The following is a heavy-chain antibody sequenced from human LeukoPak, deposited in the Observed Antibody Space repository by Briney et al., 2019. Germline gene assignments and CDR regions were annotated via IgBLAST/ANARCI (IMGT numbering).Heavy chain of an antibody. V-gene: IGHV1-8*01. D-gene: IGHD3-9*01. Sequence: VASVKVSCTASGYTFTSYDINWVRQATGQGLEWMGWMNPNSGNTGYAQKFQGRVTMTRNTSISTAYMELSSLRSEDTAVYYCARACDFDWLWGVSHYNWFDPWGQGTLVTVSS. CDR3: ARACDFDWLWGVSHYNWFDP. CDR1: GYTFTSYD. CDR2: MNPNSGNT. J-gene: IGHJ5*02.